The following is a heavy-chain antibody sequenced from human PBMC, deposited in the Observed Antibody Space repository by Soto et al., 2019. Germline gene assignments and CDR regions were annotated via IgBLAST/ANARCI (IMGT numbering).Heavy chain of an antibody. Sequence: GESLKISCKGSGYSFTSNWIGWVRQMPGKGLEWMGRIDPSDSYTNYSPSFQGHVTISADKSISTAYLQWSSLKASDTAMYYCTRHRTYGSGTYYTAPPTGHYYYYAMDVWGQGTTVTVSS. V-gene: IGHV5-10-1*01. CDR2: IDPSDSYT. CDR3: TRHRTYGSGTYYTAPPTGHYYYYAMDV. CDR1: GYSFTSNW. D-gene: IGHD3-10*01. J-gene: IGHJ6*02.